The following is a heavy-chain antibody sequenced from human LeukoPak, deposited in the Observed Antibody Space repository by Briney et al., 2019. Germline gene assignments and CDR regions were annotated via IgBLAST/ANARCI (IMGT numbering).Heavy chain of an antibody. V-gene: IGHV4-59*01. CDR1: GGSISSYY. D-gene: IGHD4-23*01. Sequence: PSETLSLTCTVSGGSISSYYWSWLRQPPGKGLEGIGYIYYSGSTNYNPSLKSRVTISVDTSKHQFSLKLSSVTAADTAVYYCARDRWSQFYFDYWGQGTLVTVSS. J-gene: IGHJ4*02. CDR3: ARDRWSQFYFDY. CDR2: IYYSGST.